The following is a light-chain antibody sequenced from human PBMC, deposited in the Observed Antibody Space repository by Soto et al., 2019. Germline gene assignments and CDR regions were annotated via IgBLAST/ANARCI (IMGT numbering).Light chain of an antibody. V-gene: IGLV2-18*02. J-gene: IGLJ1*01. CDR3: SSYTSSSTYV. CDR2: EVS. Sequence: QSVLTQPPSVSGCPGQSVTISCTGTSIDVGIYNRVSWYQQPPGTAPKLMIYEVSNRPSGVPDRFSGSKSGNTASLTISGLQAEDEADYYCSSYTSSSTYVFGTGTKLTVL. CDR1: SIDVGIYNR.